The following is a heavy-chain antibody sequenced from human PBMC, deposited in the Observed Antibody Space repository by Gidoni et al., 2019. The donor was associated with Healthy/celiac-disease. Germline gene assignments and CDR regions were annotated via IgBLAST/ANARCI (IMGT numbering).Heavy chain of an antibody. CDR2: IIPIFGTA. CDR3: ARNSNPDPPYYYYYYMDV. D-gene: IGHD4-4*01. CDR1: GGTFSSYA. V-gene: IGHV1-69*06. Sequence: QVQLVQSGAEVKKPGSSVKVSCQASGGTFSSYAISWVRQAPGQGLEWMGGIIPIFGTANYAQKFQGRVTITADKSTSTAYMELSSLRSEDTAVYYCARNSNPDPPYYYYYYMDVWGKGTTVTVSS. J-gene: IGHJ6*03.